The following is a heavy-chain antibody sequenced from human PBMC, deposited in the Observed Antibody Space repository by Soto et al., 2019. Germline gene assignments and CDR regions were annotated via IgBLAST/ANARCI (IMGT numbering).Heavy chain of an antibody. CDR2: IDPSDSYT. D-gene: IGHD4-17*01. CDR1: GYSFTSYW. J-gene: IGHJ6*02. V-gene: IGHV5-10-1*01. Sequence: PGESLKISCKGSGYSFTSYWISWVRQMPGKGLEWMGRIDPSDSYTNYSPSFQGHVTISADKSISTAYLQWSSLKASDTAMYYCASRLYGDYYYYGMAVWGQGTTVTVSS. CDR3: ASRLYGDYYYYGMAV.